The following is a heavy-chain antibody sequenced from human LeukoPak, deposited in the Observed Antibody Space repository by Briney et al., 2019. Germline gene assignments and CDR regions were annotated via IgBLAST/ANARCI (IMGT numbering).Heavy chain of an antibody. D-gene: IGHD1-14*01. Sequence: GGSLRLSCAASGFTFSSYAMHWVRQAPGKGLEWVAVISYDGSNKYYADSVKGRFTISRDNSKNTLYLQMNSLRAEDTAVYYCARDNPFDYWGQGTLVTVSS. V-gene: IGHV3-30-3*01. CDR3: ARDNPFDY. CDR2: ISYDGSNK. CDR1: GFTFSSYA. J-gene: IGHJ4*02.